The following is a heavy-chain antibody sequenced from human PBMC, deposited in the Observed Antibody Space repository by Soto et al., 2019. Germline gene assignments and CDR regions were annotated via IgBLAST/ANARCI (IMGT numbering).Heavy chain of an antibody. D-gene: IGHD6-25*01. CDR1: GYAFNTYG. CDR3: VRDLPSAAPFFAL. V-gene: IGHV1-18*01. Sequence: QVQLIQSGAEVKRPGASLKVSCRASGYAFNTYGVSWVRQAPGQRLEGVGWISTCNGHTNFAQNFQGRVTLTTDTSTSTADMELRSLTSDDTAVYYCVRDLPSAAPFFALWGQGTLVTVSS. CDR2: ISTCNGHT. J-gene: IGHJ4*02.